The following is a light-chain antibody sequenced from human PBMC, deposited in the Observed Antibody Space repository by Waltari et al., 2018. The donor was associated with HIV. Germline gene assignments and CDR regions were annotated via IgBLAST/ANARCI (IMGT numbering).Light chain of an antibody. CDR3: CSYAGISTFVV. Sequence: QSALTQPASVSGSPGQSITISCTGTSSDVGSYNLVSWSQHHPGKAPKLMIYEVSKRPSGVSNRFSASKSGNTASLTISGLQAEDEADYYCCSYAGISTFVVFGGGTKLTVL. J-gene: IGLJ2*01. CDR1: SSDVGSYNL. V-gene: IGLV2-23*02. CDR2: EVS.